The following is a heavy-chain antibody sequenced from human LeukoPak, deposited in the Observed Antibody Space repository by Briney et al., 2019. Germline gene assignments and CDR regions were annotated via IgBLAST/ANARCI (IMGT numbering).Heavy chain of an antibody. V-gene: IGHV4-59*01. CDR1: GGSISSYY. J-gene: IGHJ5*02. CDR3: ARGHSSAYSQGGGWFDP. CDR2: IYYRGST. D-gene: IGHD3-22*01. Sequence: PSETLSLTCTVSGGSISSYYWRWIRQPPGRGLEYMGDIYYRGSTNYYPSLKSRVTISVDTSKNQFSLNLSSVTAADTAEYYCARGHSSAYSQGGGWFDPWGQGTLVTVSS.